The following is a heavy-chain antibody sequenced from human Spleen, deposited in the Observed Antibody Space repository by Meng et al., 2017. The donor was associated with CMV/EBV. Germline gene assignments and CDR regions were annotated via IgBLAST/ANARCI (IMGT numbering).Heavy chain of an antibody. V-gene: IGHV1-8*03. CDR1: GKTFQRKE. CDR3: ARGRGFLEWYFDY. D-gene: IGHD3-3*01. Sequence: KTTGKTFQRKEKRWERQASGEGGGRRGGMKTKRGKRGEEKKKEGRDTINRNKSISTAYMELSSLRSEDTAVYYCARGRGFLEWYFDYWGQGTLVTVSS. CDR2: MKTKRGKR. J-gene: IGHJ4*02.